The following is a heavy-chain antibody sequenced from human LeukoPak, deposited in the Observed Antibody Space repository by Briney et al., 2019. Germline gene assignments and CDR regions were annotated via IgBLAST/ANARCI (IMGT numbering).Heavy chain of an antibody. CDR2: ISGSGGST. CDR1: AFTFSSYA. J-gene: IGHJ4*02. Sequence: GGSLRLSCAAYAFTFSSYAMSWVRQAPGKGLEWVSAISGSGGSTYYADSVKGRFTISRDNSKNTLYLQMNSLRAEDTAVYYCAKSKAPEYYDSSGWPSDYWGQGTLVTVSS. V-gene: IGHV3-23*01. D-gene: IGHD3-22*01. CDR3: AKSKAPEYYDSSGWPSDY.